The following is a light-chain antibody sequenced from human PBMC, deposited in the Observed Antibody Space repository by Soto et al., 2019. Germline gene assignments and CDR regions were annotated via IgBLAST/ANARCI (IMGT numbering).Light chain of an antibody. CDR1: SSDVGGYNY. Sequence: QSVLTQPASVSGSPGQSITISCTGTSSDVGGYNYVSWYQQHPGKAPKLMIYDVSNRPSGVSNRFSGSKSGNTASPTISGLQAEDEADYYCSSYTSSSTLAYVFGTGIKVSVL. V-gene: IGLV2-14*01. CDR2: DVS. CDR3: SSYTSSSTLAYV. J-gene: IGLJ1*01.